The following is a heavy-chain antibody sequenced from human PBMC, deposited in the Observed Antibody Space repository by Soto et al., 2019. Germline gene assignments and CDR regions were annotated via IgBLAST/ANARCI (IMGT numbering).Heavy chain of an antibody. V-gene: IGHV3-30*18. CDR2: ISYDGSNK. D-gene: IGHD6-19*01. CDR1: GFTFSSYA. CDR3: AKGPLAVRQVADLDF. Sequence: QVQLVESGGGVVQPGRSLRLSCAASGFTFSSYAMHWVRQAPGKGLEWVALISYDGSNKYYGESVKGRFTISRENSKSTAYLQMNSLRAEDTAIYYCAKGPLAVRQVADLDFWGQGTLVTVSS. J-gene: IGHJ4*02.